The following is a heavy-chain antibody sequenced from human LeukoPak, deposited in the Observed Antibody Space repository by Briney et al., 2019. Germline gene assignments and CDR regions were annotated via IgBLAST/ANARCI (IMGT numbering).Heavy chain of an antibody. J-gene: IGHJ5*02. CDR3: ARQYRGIAAAPNWFAP. CDR1: GGSFSGYY. CDR2: INHSGST. V-gene: IGHV4-34*01. Sequence: PSETLSLICAVYGGSFSGYYWRWLRQPPGKGLEGVGEINHSGSTNYNPSVKSRVSLSVDTYKNQFSLKLSSVTAADTAVYYCARQYRGIAAAPNWFAPWGQGTLVTASS. D-gene: IGHD6-13*01.